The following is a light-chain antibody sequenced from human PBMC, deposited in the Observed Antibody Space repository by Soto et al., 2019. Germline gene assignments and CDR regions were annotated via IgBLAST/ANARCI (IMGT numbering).Light chain of an antibody. J-gene: IGLJ3*02. CDR2: RNN. V-gene: IGLV1-44*01. CDR3: ATWDDSLNGPL. CDR1: SSNLGDNT. Sequence: QSVLTQPPSASGTPGQRVTISCSGSSSNLGDNTVNWYQQLPGTAPKLLIYRNNRRPSEVPDRFSGSKSGTSASLAISGLQSDDDADYYCATWDDSLNGPLFGGGTKLTVL.